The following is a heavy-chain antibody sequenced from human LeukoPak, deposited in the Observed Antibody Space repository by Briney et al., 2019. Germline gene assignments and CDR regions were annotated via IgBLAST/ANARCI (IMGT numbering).Heavy chain of an antibody. CDR3: ASLGYCSSTSCYRYYYYMDV. CDR1: GGSFSGYY. D-gene: IGHD2-2*03. V-gene: IGHV4-34*01. Sequence: SETLSLTCAVYGGSFSGYYWSWIRQPPGKGLEWIGEINHSGSTDYNPSLKCRVTISVDTSKNQFSLKLSSVTAADTAVYYCASLGYCSSTSCYRYYYYMDVWGKGTTVTVSS. J-gene: IGHJ6*03. CDR2: INHSGST.